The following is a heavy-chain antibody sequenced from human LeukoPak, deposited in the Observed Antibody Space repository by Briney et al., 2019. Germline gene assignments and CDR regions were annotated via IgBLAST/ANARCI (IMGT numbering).Heavy chain of an antibody. Sequence: GGSLRLPCAASGFTVSSSYMSWVRQAPGKGLEWVSIIYSGDNTYYADSMKGRFTISRDNSKNTLYLQMNSLRAEDTAVYYCATYSSSSDYFDYWGQGTLVIVSS. CDR2: IYSGDNT. J-gene: IGHJ4*02. CDR3: ATYSSSSDYFDY. D-gene: IGHD6-6*01. V-gene: IGHV3-53*01. CDR1: GFTVSSSY.